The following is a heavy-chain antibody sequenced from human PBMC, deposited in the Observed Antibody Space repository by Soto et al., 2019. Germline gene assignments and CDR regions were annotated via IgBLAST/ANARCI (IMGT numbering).Heavy chain of an antibody. CDR3: ARDESATDAFDI. CDR1: GGSISSGGYY. CDR2: IYYSGTT. Sequence: QVQLQESGPGLVKPSQTLSLTCTVSGGSISSGGYYWSWIRQNPGKGLEWIGYIYYSGTTNYNPSPKGPLTITGGTAKEPFLLELDPKTAADPGVYYCARDESATDAFDIWGQGTMVTVSS. J-gene: IGHJ3*02. V-gene: IGHV4-31*01. D-gene: IGHD5-12*01.